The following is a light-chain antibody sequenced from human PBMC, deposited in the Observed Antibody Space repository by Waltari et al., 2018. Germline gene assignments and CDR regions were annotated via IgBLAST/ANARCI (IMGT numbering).Light chain of an antibody. CDR1: SSDIGAYNY. J-gene: IGLJ2*01. CDR3: NSYTRSNTLV. CDR2: DVN. Sequence: QSALTQPASVSGSPGQSITISCAGPSSDIGAYNYVSWYQQHPGKAPNLMIYDVNNRPSGVSNRFSGSKSGNTASLTISGLQADDEADYYCNSYTRSNTLVFGGGTKLTVL. V-gene: IGLV2-14*03.